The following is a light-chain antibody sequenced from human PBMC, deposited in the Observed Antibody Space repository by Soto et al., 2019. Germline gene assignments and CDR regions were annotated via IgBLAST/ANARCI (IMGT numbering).Light chain of an antibody. CDR3: QQYNSYQYN. V-gene: IGKV1-16*02. J-gene: IGKJ2*01. CDR1: QAISNS. Sequence: DIQMTQSPSSLSASVGDRVTITCRASQAISNSLAWLQQKPGKAPKSLMYAASRLQSGVPAKFSGSGSGTDFTLTINSLQPEDFEIYYCQQYNSYQYNFGKGTKVDI. CDR2: AAS.